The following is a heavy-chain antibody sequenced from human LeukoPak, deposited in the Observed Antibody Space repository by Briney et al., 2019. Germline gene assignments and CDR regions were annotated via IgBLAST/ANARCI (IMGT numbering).Heavy chain of an antibody. J-gene: IGHJ4*02. CDR3: ARHLQYYYDSSGYYYYFDY. D-gene: IGHD3-22*01. Sequence: KPSETLSLTCTVSGGSISSSSYYWGWIRQPPGKGLEWIGSIYYSGSTYYNPSLKGRVTISVDTSKNQFSLKLSSVTAADTAVYYCARHLQYYYDSSGYYYYFDYWGQGTLVTVSS. V-gene: IGHV4-39*01. CDR2: IYYSGST. CDR1: GGSISSSSYY.